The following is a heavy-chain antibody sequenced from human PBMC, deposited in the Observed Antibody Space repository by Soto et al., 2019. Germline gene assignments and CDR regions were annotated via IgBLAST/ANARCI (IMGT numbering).Heavy chain of an antibody. D-gene: IGHD2-15*01. CDR3: AVVVVAAGFDY. J-gene: IGHJ4*02. V-gene: IGHV3-30*03. CDR2: ISYDGSNK. Sequence: GGSLRLSCAASGFTFSSYGMHWVRQAPGKGLEWVAVISYDGSNKYYADSVKGRFTISRDNSKNTLYLQMNSLRAEDTAVYYCAVVVVAAGFDYWGQGTLVTVSS. CDR1: GFTFSSYG.